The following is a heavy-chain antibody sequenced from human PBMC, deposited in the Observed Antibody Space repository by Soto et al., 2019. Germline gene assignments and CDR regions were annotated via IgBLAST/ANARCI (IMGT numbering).Heavy chain of an antibody. V-gene: IGHV4-39*01. D-gene: IGHD4-17*01. Sequence: QLQLQESGPGLVKPSETLSLTCTISGGCISTTNYYWGWIRQPPGKGLEWIGTIYDSGSTYYNPSLKSRVTISVDTSKNQFSMKLSSVTAADTAVYYCARRGDYDWYFDLWGRGTLVTVSS. CDR2: IYDSGST. J-gene: IGHJ2*01. CDR3: ARRGDYDWYFDL. CDR1: GGCISTTNYY.